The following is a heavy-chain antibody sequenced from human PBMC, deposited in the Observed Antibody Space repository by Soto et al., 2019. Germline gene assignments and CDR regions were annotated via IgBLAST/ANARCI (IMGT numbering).Heavy chain of an antibody. CDR2: ISAYNGNT. J-gene: IGHJ5*02. Sequence: GASVKVSCKASGYTFFNYGISWVRQAPGQGLEWMGWISAYNGNTNYAQIFQDRVTMTTDPPTKTAYMELRSLRSDDTAMYYCARRITTSSRFDPWGQGTLVTVSS. CDR1: GYTFFNYG. V-gene: IGHV1-18*01. CDR3: ARRITTSSRFDP. D-gene: IGHD6-6*01.